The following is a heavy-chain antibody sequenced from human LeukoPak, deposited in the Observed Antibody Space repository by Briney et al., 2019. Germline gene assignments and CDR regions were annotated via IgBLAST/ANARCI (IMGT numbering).Heavy chain of an antibody. CDR2: IISIFGTA. J-gene: IGHJ5*02. V-gene: IGHV1-69*13. CDR1: GGTFSSYA. Sequence: GASVKVSCKASGGTFSSYAISWVRQAPGQGLEWMGGIISIFGTANYAQKFQGRVTITADESTSTAYMELSSLRSEDTAVYYCAQIGYCSGGSCYKVDPWGQGTLVTVSS. CDR3: AQIGYCSGGSCYKVDP. D-gene: IGHD2-15*01.